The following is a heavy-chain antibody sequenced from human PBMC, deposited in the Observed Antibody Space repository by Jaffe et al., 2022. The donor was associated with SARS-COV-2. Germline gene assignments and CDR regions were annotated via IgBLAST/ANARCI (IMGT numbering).Heavy chain of an antibody. CDR3: AKSGYTGSNYLHRD. V-gene: IGHV3-23*01. CDR1: EFAFSNYA. J-gene: IGHJ4*02. Sequence: EVQLLESGGGLVQPGGSLRLSCAASEFAFSNYAMSWVRQAPGKGLEWVSSISNDNTAYYADSVKGRFTISRDNSKNTLYLRMGSLRAEDTAVYYCAKSGYTGSNYLHRDWGQGTLVTVSS. D-gene: IGHD1-26*01. CDR2: ISNDNTA.